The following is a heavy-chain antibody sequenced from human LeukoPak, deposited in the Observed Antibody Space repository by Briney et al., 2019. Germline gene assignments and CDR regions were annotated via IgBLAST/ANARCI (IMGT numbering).Heavy chain of an antibody. CDR2: TYYSGST. Sequence: PSETLSLTCTVSGGSISSSSYYWGWIRQPPGKGLEWIGSTYYSGSTYYNPSLKSRVTISVDTSKNQFSLKLSSVTAADTAVYYCATLYPTYYDFWSGYSYYFDYWGQGTLVTVSS. J-gene: IGHJ4*02. CDR1: GGSISSSSYY. CDR3: ATLYPTYYDFWSGYSYYFDY. V-gene: IGHV4-39*01. D-gene: IGHD3-3*01.